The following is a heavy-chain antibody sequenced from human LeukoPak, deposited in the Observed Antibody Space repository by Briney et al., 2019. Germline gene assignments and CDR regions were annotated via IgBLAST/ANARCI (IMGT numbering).Heavy chain of an antibody. CDR3: VVNGRGY. V-gene: IGHV3-7*02. CDR2: IKPDGSEK. Sequence: PGGSLRLSCAASGFTFSTYWMSWVRQAPGRGLEWVANIKPDGSEKYYVDSVRGRFTISRDNAKNSLYLQMNSLRAEDTAVYYCVVNGRGYWGQGTLVTVSS. J-gene: IGHJ4*02. CDR1: GFTFSTYW.